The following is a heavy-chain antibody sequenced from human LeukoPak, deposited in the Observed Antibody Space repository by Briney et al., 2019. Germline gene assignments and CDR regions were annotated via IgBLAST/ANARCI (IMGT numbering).Heavy chain of an antibody. J-gene: IGHJ3*02. Sequence: ASVKVSCKASGYTFTSYGISWVRQAPGQGLEWMGGIIPIFGTANYAQKFQGRVTITTDESTSTAYMELSSLRSEDTAVYYCARAMNSGSPLDAFDIWGQGTMVTVSS. CDR1: GYTFTSYG. CDR2: IIPIFGTA. CDR3: ARAMNSGSPLDAFDI. V-gene: IGHV1-69*05. D-gene: IGHD1-26*01.